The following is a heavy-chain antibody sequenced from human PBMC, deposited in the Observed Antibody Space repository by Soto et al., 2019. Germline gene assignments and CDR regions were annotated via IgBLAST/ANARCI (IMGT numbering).Heavy chain of an antibody. CDR3: ARGPSYYHFWRGYYKPYFDY. Sequence: QVQLQESGPGLVKPSQTLSLTCTVSGGSISSGGYYWSWIRQHPGKGLEWIGYIYYSGSTYYNPSLKPRVPTSVATSNNQLSLTLSSLTAADTAVYYCARGPSYYHFWRGYYKPYFDYWGQGTLVTVSS. CDR1: GGSISSGGYY. D-gene: IGHD3-3*01. CDR2: IYYSGST. J-gene: IGHJ4*02. V-gene: IGHV4-31*03.